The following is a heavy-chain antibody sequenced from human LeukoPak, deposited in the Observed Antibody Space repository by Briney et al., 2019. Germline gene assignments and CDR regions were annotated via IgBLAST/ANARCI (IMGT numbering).Heavy chain of an antibody. D-gene: IGHD6-13*01. CDR1: GGSISSGSYF. V-gene: IGHV4-61*02. Sequence: SETLSLTCTVSGGSISSGSYFWTWIRQPAGKGLEWIGRMYTSGSTNYNPSLKSRISISVDTSKNQFSLKLSSVTAADTAVYYCAREGYSSNWYSGYHYFDYWGQGTLVTVSS. CDR2: MYTSGST. J-gene: IGHJ4*02. CDR3: AREGYSSNWYSGYHYFDY.